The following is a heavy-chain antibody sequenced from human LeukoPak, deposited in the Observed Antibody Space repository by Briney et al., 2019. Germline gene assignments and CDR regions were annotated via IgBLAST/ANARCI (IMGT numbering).Heavy chain of an antibody. D-gene: IGHD3-10*01. Sequence: ASVKVSCKASGYTFSGAGWYLYWLRQAPGQGLECMGWIHPNNGDTAYAQKFEGRVAMTRDTSISTAYMELRRLRPDDTAVYFCARDGPAQMVDLDYWGQGTLVTVSS. CDR3: ARDGPAQMVDLDY. CDR2: IHPNNGDT. J-gene: IGHJ4*02. V-gene: IGHV1-2*02. CDR1: GYTFSGAGWY.